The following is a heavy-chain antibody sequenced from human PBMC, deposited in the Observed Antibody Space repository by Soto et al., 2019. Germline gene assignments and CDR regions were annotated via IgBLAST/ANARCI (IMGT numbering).Heavy chain of an antibody. V-gene: IGHV4-59*01. Sequence: PSETLSLTCTVSGDSISSYYWSWIRQPPGKGLEWIGYIYYSGSTNYNPSLKSRVTISGDTSKNQFSLKLSSVTAADTAVYYCARSRGGYFDYWGQGTLVTVSS. CDR3: ARSRGGYFDY. D-gene: IGHD3-22*01. J-gene: IGHJ4*02. CDR1: GDSISSYY. CDR2: IYYSGST.